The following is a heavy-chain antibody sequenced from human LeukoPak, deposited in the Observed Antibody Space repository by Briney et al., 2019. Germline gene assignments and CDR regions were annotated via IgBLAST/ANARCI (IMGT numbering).Heavy chain of an antibody. J-gene: IGHJ4*02. V-gene: IGHV3-74*01. Sequence: GGSLRLSCAASGFTFSNYWMHWVRQAPGKGLVWVSRINTYGSTTAYADSVKGRFTISRDNSKNTLYLQMNSLRAEDTAVYYCARELGYCSSTSCRYYFDYWGQGTLVTVSS. D-gene: IGHD2-2*01. CDR2: INTYGSTT. CDR1: GFTFSNYW. CDR3: ARELGYCSSTSCRYYFDY.